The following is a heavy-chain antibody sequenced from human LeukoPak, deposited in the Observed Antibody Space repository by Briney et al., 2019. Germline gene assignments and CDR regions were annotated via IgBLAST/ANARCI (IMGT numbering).Heavy chain of an antibody. CDR1: GFTFSSYE. D-gene: IGHD2-2*02. V-gene: IGHV3-21*01. Sequence: PGGSLRLSCAASGFTFSSYEMNWVRQAPGKGLEWVSSISSSGDYISYADSVTGRFTISRDNAKKSLYLQMNILRAEDTAVYYCARDPIYTFDGPEYFQHWGQGTLVTVSS. CDR2: ISSSGDYI. CDR3: ARDPIYTFDGPEYFQH. J-gene: IGHJ1*01.